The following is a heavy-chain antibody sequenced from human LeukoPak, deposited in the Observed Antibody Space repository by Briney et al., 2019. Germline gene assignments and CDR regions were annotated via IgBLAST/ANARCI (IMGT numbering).Heavy chain of an antibody. CDR1: GGTFSSYA. Sequence: SVKVSCKASGGTFSSYAISWVRQAPGQGLEWMGGIIPIFGTANYAQKFQGRVTITTDESTSTAYMELSSLRSEDTAVYYCASSVLLWFGGLPDAFDIWGQGTMVTVSS. CDR2: IIPIFGTA. J-gene: IGHJ3*02. CDR3: ASSVLLWFGGLPDAFDI. V-gene: IGHV1-69*05. D-gene: IGHD3-10*01.